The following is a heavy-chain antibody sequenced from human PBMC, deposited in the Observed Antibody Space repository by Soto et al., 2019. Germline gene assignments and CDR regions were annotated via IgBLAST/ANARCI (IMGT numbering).Heavy chain of an antibody. D-gene: IGHD3-16*01. Sequence: EVQLVESGGGLVKAGGSLRLFCTASGFTFRNYNMNWVRQAPGKGLEWVSSISTGGAYMFYADSVKGRFTISRDNAQNSLFLQIDSPRAEDTAVYYCARDIASLGGDYFDSWGQGSLVTVSS. CDR2: ISTGGAYM. CDR1: GFTFRNYN. V-gene: IGHV3-21*06. CDR3: ARDIASLGGDYFDS. J-gene: IGHJ4*02.